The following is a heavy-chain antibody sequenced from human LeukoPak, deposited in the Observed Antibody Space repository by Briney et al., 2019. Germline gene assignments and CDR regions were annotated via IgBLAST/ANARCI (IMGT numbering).Heavy chain of an antibody. J-gene: IGHJ3*02. CDR1: GLTSTTST. Sequence: SVKVSCKASGLTSTTSTMQWVRQARGQRLEWIGWIVVGSGDTNYAEKFQERVTITRDMSTSTVYMELSSLRSDDTAVYYCAADQPRYPDAFDIWGQGTMVTVSS. CDR2: IVVGSGDT. D-gene: IGHD1-1*01. V-gene: IGHV1-58*02. CDR3: AADQPRYPDAFDI.